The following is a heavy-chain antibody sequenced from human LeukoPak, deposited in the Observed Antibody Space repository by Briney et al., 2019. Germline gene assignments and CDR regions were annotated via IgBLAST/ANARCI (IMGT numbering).Heavy chain of an antibody. J-gene: IGHJ5*02. CDR1: GESFGTYY. CDR2: IYHSGST. V-gene: IGHV4-34*01. D-gene: IGHD6-19*01. CDR3: ARGGLYSSGWYWFDP. Sequence: SETLSLTCAVFGESFGTYYWNWIRQPPGKGLEWIGEIYHSGSTNYNPSLKSRVTISVDKSKNQFSLKLSSVTAADTAVYYCARGGLYSSGWYWFDPWGQGTLVTVSS.